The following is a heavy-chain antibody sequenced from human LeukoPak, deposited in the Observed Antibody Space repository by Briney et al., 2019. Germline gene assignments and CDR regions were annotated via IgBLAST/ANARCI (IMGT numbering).Heavy chain of an antibody. CDR2: ISYDGSNK. J-gene: IGHJ6*02. CDR3: ARLNWNVGGGFDV. V-gene: IGHV3-30*03. D-gene: IGHD1-1*01. Sequence: GGSLRLSCAASGFTFSSYGMHWVRQAPGKGLDWVAVISYDGSNKYYVDSVKGRFTISRDNSKNMLYLQTNSLRAEDTAVYYCARLNWNVGGGFDVWGQGTTVTVSS. CDR1: GFTFSSYG.